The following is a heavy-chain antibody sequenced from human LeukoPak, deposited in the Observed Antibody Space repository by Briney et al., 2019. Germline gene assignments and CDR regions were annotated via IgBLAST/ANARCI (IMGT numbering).Heavy chain of an antibody. V-gene: IGHV1/OR15-1*02. CDR3: ARDHCVSSGCYEDYYYGMDV. CDR1: GYIFTDYY. J-gene: IGHJ6*02. Sequence: GASVKVSCKASGYIFTDYYMHWVRQAPGQELGWMGRINPNSGGTNYAQKFQGRVTMTRDTSISTAYTELSSLRSEDTATYYCARDHCVSSGCYEDYYYGMDVWGRGTTVTVSS. D-gene: IGHD2-2*01. CDR2: INPNSGGT.